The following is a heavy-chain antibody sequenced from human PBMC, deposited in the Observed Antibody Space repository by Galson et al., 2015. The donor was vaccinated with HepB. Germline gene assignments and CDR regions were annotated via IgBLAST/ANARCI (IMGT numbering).Heavy chain of an antibody. CDR2: TYYRFQWFT. V-gene: IGHV6-1*01. CDR1: GDSVSSNSAT. J-gene: IGHJ4*02. CDR3: ARVRVYYNILTGYKNYYYFDY. D-gene: IGHD3-9*01. Sequence: CAISGDSVSSNSATWNWVRQSPSRGLEWLGRTYYRFQWFTDYGVSVRSRVTIDPDTSMNQFSLQLNSVTPEDTAVYYCARVRVYYNILTGYKNYYYFDYWGQGTLVIVFS.